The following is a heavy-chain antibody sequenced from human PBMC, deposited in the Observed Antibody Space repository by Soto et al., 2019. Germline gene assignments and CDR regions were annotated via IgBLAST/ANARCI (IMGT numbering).Heavy chain of an antibody. J-gene: IGHJ4*02. CDR3: AHMIEGAFSDH. CDR1: GVSLSTSGMG. V-gene: IGHV2-5*02. D-gene: IGHD2-21*01. Sequence: QVTLKESGPTLVKPTQTLTLTCTFSGVSLSTSGMGVGWVRQPPGKALEWLALVYWDDDKRYSPSLKSRLTITKDTSKNQVVLTMTYMDTVDTATYYCAHMIEGAFSDHWGQGTLVTVSS. CDR2: VYWDDDK.